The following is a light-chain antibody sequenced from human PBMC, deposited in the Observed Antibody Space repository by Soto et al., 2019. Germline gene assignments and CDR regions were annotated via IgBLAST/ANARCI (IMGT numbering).Light chain of an antibody. V-gene: IGKV1-33*01. CDR1: RDIGKY. Sequence: DIQMTQSPSSLSASVGDRVTITCQASRDIGKYLNWFQEKPGKAPKLLIYDASNLQTAVTSRFSGSGSGTDFTFTISSLQPEDFATYYCQRYDSLHPTFGQGTRLEIK. CDR3: QRYDSLHPT. J-gene: IGKJ5*01. CDR2: DAS.